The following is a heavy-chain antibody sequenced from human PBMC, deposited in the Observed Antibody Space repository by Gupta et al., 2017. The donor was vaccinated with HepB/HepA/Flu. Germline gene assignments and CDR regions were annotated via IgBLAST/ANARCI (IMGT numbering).Heavy chain of an antibody. CDR2: IYYSGST. Sequence: QVQLQESGPGLVKPSETLSLTCTVSGGSISSYCWSWIRQPPGKGLEWIGYIYYSGSTNYNPSLKSRVTISVDTSKNQFSLKLRSVTAADTAVYYCARASPDWGSFDYWGQGTLVTVSS. J-gene: IGHJ4*02. CDR1: GGSISSYC. D-gene: IGHD7-27*01. V-gene: IGHV4-59*01. CDR3: ARASPDWGSFDY.